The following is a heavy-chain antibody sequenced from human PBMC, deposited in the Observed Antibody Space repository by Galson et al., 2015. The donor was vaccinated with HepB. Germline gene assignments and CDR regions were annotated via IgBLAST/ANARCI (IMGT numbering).Heavy chain of an antibody. J-gene: IGHJ4*02. CDR3: AKVSEDITIFGVVRVDFDY. CDR1: GYTFTSYG. CDR2: ISAYNSNT. Sequence: SVKVSCKASGYTFTSYGISWVRQAPGQGLEWMGWISAYNSNTNYAQKLQGRVTMTTDTSTSTAYMELRSLRSDDTAVYYCAKVSEDITIFGVVRVDFDYWGQGTLVTVSS. V-gene: IGHV1-18*04. D-gene: IGHD3-3*01.